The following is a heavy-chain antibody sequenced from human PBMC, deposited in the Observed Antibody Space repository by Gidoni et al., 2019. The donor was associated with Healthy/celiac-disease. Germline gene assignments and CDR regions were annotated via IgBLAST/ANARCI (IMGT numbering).Heavy chain of an antibody. V-gene: IGHV3-33*01. CDR3: ARDSQRTADAFDI. CDR1: GFTFSSYG. Sequence: QVQLVESGGGVVQPGRSLRLSCAASGFTFSSYGMHWVRQAPGKGLEWVAVRWYDGSNKYYADSVKGRFTISRDNSKNTLYLQMNSLRAEDTAVYYCARDSQRTADAFDIWGQGTMVTVSS. J-gene: IGHJ3*02. CDR2: RWYDGSNK.